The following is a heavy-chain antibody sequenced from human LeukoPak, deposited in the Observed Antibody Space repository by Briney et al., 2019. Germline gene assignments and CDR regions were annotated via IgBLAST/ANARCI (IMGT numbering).Heavy chain of an antibody. V-gene: IGHV3-23*01. Sequence: GGSLRLSCAASGFIFSSYVMSWVRQAPGKGLEWVSGISSSGDRTYYADSVRGRFTISRDNSKNTLYLQMSTLRAEDTRVYYCTKDLPKITSFGALQHWGQGTLVTVSS. CDR3: TKDLPKITSFGALQH. CDR1: GFIFSSYV. CDR2: ISSSGDRT. J-gene: IGHJ1*01. D-gene: IGHD3-3*01.